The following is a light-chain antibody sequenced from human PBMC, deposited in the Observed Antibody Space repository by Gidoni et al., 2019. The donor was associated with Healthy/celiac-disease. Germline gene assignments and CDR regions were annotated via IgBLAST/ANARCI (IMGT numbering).Light chain of an antibody. J-gene: IGKJ5*01. Sequence: EIVLTQSPGTLSLSPGERATLSCRARQSVSSSYLAWYQQKPGQAPRLLISGASSRATGIPDRFSGSGSGTDFTLTISRLVPEDFAVYYCQQYGSSPITFGQGTRLEIK. CDR1: QSVSSSY. V-gene: IGKV3-20*01. CDR3: QQYGSSPIT. CDR2: GAS.